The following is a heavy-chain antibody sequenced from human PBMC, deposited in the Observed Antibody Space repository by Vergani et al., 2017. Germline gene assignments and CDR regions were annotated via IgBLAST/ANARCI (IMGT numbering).Heavy chain of an antibody. J-gene: IGHJ2*01. CDR2: VFRNGNV. CDR3: ARDFGGEWYFDL. Sequence: QVQLQESGPGLVRPSETLSLKCSVSGASIDSFYWGRIRQSPGKGLEWIGYVFRNGNVNYNPSFNFRVAIDTSNNELSLRVTSVTAADTAVYYCARDFGGEWYFDLWLRGATVTVSS. D-gene: IGHD4-23*01. CDR1: GASIDSFY. V-gene: IGHV4-4*08.